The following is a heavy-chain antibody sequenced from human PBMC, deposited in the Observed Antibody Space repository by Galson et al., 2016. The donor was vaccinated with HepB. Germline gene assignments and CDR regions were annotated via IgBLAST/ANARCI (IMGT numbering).Heavy chain of an antibody. Sequence: SLRLSCAGTGFNFGKFAINWVRQAPGRGLEWVSAISGSADSTYYADSVKGRFTVSRDNSNNTVTLQMSRLRAEDTALYFCARAPQEVVIAATHSDYWGQGALVVASS. CDR1: GFNFGKFA. CDR2: ISGSADST. D-gene: IGHD2-15*01. CDR3: ARAPQEVVIAATHSDY. V-gene: IGHV3-23*01. J-gene: IGHJ4*02.